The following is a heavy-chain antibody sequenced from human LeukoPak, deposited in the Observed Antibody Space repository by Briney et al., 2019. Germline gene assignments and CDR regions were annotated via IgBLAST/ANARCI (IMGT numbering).Heavy chain of an antibody. CDR1: GFTFSTYC. D-gene: IGHD3-10*01. Sequence: GGSLTLSCAASGFTFSTYCMNWVRQAPGNGLEWVAFIRYDGRSKYYADSVKGRFTISRDNSNSTLYLQMNSLRAEDTAVYYCAKSGSGVLYYFHYWGHGTLVTVSS. CDR3: AKSGSGVLYYFHY. V-gene: IGHV3-30*02. J-gene: IGHJ4*01. CDR2: IRYDGRSK.